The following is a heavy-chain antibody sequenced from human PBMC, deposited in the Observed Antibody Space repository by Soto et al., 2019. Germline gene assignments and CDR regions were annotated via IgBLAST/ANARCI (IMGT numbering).Heavy chain of an antibody. D-gene: IGHD1-26*01. CDR2: ISGSGGST. CDR1: GFTFSSYA. J-gene: IGHJ6*02. Sequence: PVGSLRLSCAASGFTFSSYAMSWVRQAPGKGLEWVSAISGSGGSTYYADSVKGRFTISRDNSKNTLYLQMNSLRAEDTAVYYCAKGKRGATNYYYYYGMDVWGQGTTVTVSS. CDR3: AKGKRGATNYYYYYGMDV. V-gene: IGHV3-23*01.